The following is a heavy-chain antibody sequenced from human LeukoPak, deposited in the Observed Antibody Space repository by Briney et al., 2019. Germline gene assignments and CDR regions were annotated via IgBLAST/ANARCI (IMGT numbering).Heavy chain of an antibody. CDR3: ARVVHYYDSPGWFDP. D-gene: IGHD3-22*01. J-gene: IGHJ5*02. Sequence: GGSLRLSCAASGFIFSSYGMHWVRQAPGKGLEWVAFIRYDGTNKYYADSVKGRFTISRDNSKNTLYLQMNSLRAEDTAVYYCARVVHYYDSPGWFDPWGQGTLVTVSS. V-gene: IGHV3-30*02. CDR1: GFIFSSYG. CDR2: IRYDGTNK.